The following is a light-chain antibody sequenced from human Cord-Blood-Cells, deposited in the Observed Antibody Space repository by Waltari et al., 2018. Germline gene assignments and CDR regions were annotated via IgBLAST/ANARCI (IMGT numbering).Light chain of an antibody. J-gene: IGLJ3*02. V-gene: IGLV3-1*01. CDR3: QAWDSSTAWV. Sequence: SYELTQPPSVSVSPGQTASITCSGDKLGDKYACWYQQKPGQSTVLVIYQDSKRPSGVPERFSGSNSGNTATLTISGTQAMDEADYYCQAWDSSTAWVFGGETKLTVL. CDR2: QDS. CDR1: KLGDKY.